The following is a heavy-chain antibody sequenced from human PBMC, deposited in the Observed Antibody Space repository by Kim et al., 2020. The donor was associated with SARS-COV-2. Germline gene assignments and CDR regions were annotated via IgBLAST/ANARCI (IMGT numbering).Heavy chain of an antibody. CDR1: GYTFTGYY. V-gene: IGHV1-2*06. J-gene: IGHJ6*02. D-gene: IGHD3-16*02. Sequence: ASVKVSCKASGYTFTGYYMHWVRQAPGQGLEWMGRINPNSGGTNYAQKFQGRVTMTRDTSISTAYMELSRLRSDDTAVYYCAREALYDYVWGSYRYTPRVDGMDVWGQGTTVTVSS. CDR3: AREALYDYVWGSYRYTPRVDGMDV. CDR2: INPNSGGT.